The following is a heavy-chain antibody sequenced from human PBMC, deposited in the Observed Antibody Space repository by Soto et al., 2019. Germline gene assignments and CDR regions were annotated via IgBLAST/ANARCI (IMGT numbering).Heavy chain of an antibody. D-gene: IGHD1-26*01. J-gene: IGHJ4*02. CDR2: IVVGSGNT. CDR3: AADRGSYPINYFDY. Sequence: QMQLVQSGPEVKKPGTSVKVSCKASGFTFTSSAVQWVRQARGQRLEWIGWIVVGSGNTNYAQKFQERVTITRDMSTSTAYMELSSLRSEDTAVYYCAADRGSYPINYFDYWGQGTLVTVSS. CDR1: GFTFTSSA. V-gene: IGHV1-58*01.